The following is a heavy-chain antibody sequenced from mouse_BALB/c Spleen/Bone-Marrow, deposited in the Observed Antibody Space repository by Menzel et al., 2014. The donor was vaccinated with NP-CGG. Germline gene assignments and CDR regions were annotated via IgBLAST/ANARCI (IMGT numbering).Heavy chain of an antibody. Sequence: VKLMESGPGLVAPSQSLSITCTVSGFSLTVYCVNWVRQPPGKGLEWLGMIWGDGITDYNSALKSRLSISKDDSKSQVFLKMNSLQTDDTARYYCAREGNYFDYWGQGTTLTVSS. CDR1: GFSLTVYC. CDR2: IWGDGIT. J-gene: IGHJ2*01. CDR3: AREGNYFDY. V-gene: IGHV2-6-7*01.